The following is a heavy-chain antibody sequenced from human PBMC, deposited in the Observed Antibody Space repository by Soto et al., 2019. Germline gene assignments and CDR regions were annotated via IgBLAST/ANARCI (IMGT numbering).Heavy chain of an antibody. CDR3: ATLPAYYDFWSGYYDY. V-gene: IGHV3-53*01. CDR2: IYSGGST. CDR1: GFTVSSNY. Sequence: TGGSLRLSCAASGFTVSSNYMSWVRQAPGKGLEWVSVIYSGGSTYYADSVKGRFTISRDNSKNTLYLQMNSLRAEDTAVYYCATLPAYYDFWSGYYDYWGQGTLVTVSS. J-gene: IGHJ4*02. D-gene: IGHD3-3*01.